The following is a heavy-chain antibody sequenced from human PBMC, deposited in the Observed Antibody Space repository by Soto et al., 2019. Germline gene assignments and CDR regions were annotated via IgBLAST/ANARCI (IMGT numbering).Heavy chain of an antibody. V-gene: IGHV4-30-2*01. J-gene: IGHJ4*02. Sequence: QLQLQESGSGLVKPSQTLSLTCAVSGGSISSGGYSWSWIRQPPGKGLEWIGYIYHSGSTYYNPSFKGRVTVSVDRPKNQFSLKLSSVTAADTAVYYCAAGGGLPRYYWGQGTLVTVSS. CDR2: IYHSGST. CDR1: GGSISSGGYS. CDR3: AAGGGLPRYY. D-gene: IGHD5-12*01.